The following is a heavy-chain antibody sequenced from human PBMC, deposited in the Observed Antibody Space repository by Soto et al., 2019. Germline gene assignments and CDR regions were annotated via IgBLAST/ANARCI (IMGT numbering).Heavy chain of an antibody. D-gene: IGHD4-17*01. CDR3: ARGVTTEGIWFDP. CDR2: IYYSGST. CDR1: GGSISSGDYY. Sequence: PSETLSLTCTVSGGSISSGDYYWSWIRQPPGKGLEWIGYIYYSGSTYYSPSLKSRVTISVDTSKNQFSLKLSSVTAADTAVYYCARGVTTEGIWFDPWGQGTLVTVSS. J-gene: IGHJ5*02. V-gene: IGHV4-30-4*02.